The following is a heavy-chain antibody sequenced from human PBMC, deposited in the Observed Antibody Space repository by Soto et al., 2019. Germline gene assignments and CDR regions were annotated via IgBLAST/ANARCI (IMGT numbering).Heavy chain of an antibody. D-gene: IGHD3-16*01. Sequence: GSLRLSCAASGFTSSSYGMHWVRQAPGKGLEWVAVIWYDGSNKYYADSVKGRFTISRDNSKNTLYLQMNSLRAEDTAVYYCARDSGLRWGGMDVWGQGTTVTVSS. CDR3: ARDSGLRWGGMDV. CDR1: GFTSSSYG. V-gene: IGHV3-33*01. CDR2: IWYDGSNK. J-gene: IGHJ6*02.